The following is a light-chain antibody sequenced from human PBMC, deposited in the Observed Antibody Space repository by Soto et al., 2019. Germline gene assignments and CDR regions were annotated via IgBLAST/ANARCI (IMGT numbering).Light chain of an antibody. CDR2: DNN. CDR3: ATWESSLSAGI. Sequence: QSVLTQPPSVSAAPGQRVNISCSGSISNVGTNYVSWYQHLPGAAPKLLIYDNNKRPSGIPDRFSGSKSGASATLGITGLQTGDEADYYCATWESSLSAGIFGGGTKLTVL. J-gene: IGLJ2*01. CDR1: ISNVGTNY. V-gene: IGLV1-51*01.